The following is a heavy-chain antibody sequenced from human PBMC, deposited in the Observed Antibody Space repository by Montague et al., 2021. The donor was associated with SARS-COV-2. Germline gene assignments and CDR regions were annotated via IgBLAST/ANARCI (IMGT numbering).Heavy chain of an antibody. CDR1: NGSFSSFY. J-gene: IGHJ6*03. V-gene: IGHV4-34*01. CDR2: ISHGGST. CDR3: ACGDENGSGYMDV. Sequence: SETLSLTCAVFNGSFSSFYWNWIRQPPGMGLVWIGEISHGGSTYXXSSLKSRVTISVDTSKKQFSLNLRSVAAADTAVYYCACGDENGSGYMDVWGKGTTVTVSS. D-gene: IGHD1-26*01.